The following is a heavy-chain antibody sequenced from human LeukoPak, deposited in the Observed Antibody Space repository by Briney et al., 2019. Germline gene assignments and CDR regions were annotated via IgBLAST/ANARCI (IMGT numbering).Heavy chain of an antibody. CDR3: ARLFGIYGYSV. J-gene: IGHJ3*01. V-gene: IGHV4-59*08. CDR2: IYYSGST. CDR1: GGSISSYY. Sequence: SETLSLTCTVSGGSISSYYWSWIRQPPGEGLEWIGYIYYSGSTNYNPPLKRRLTISVDTSKNQFSLKLSSVTAADTAVYCCARLFGIYGYSVWGQGTMVTVSS. D-gene: IGHD5-24*01.